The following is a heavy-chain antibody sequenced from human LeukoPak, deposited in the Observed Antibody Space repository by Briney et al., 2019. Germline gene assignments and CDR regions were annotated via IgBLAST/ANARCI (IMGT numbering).Heavy chain of an antibody. CDR3: ARGPNCSGGSCYEYNWFDP. CDR2: IYYSGST. CDR1: GGSISSGGYS. D-gene: IGHD2-15*01. J-gene: IGHJ5*02. Sequence: SETLSLTCAVSGGSISSGGYSWSWIRQPPGNGLEWIGYIYYSGSTYYNPSLKSRVTISVDTSKNQFSLKLSSVTAADTAVYYCARGPNCSGGSCYEYNWFDPWGQGTLDTVSS. V-gene: IGHV4-30-4*07.